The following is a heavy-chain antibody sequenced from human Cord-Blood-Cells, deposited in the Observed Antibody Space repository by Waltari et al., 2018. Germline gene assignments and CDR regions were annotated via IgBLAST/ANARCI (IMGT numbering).Heavy chain of an antibody. Sequence: QVQLVQSGAEVQKPGSSVQASCKASGCTFSGYAISCVRQAPGPGHEWMGGVIPTLGTAHYAEKLQGRVTITADTAPGPAYMEPCRLRAGTTAVCSCARASEGRVYRGQGTLVTVSS. D-gene: IGHD2-8*01. CDR2: VIPTLGTA. CDR3: ARASEGRVY. V-gene: IGHV1-69*06. CDR1: GCTFSGYA. J-gene: IGHJ1*01.